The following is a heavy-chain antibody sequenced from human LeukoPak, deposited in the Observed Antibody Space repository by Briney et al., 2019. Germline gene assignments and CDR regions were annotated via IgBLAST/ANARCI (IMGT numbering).Heavy chain of an antibody. D-gene: IGHD6-19*01. V-gene: IGHV3-23*01. CDR1: GFTFSTYA. CDR3: TKDLMTGFSSGWYFGY. Sequence: GGSLRLSCEASGFTFSTYAMSWVRQAPGRGLEWVSTINTSGYSTYYADSVKGRFTISRDNSKNSLYLQMNSLTAEDTAVYYCTKDLMTGFSSGWYFGYWGQGTLVTVSS. CDR2: INTSGYST. J-gene: IGHJ4*02.